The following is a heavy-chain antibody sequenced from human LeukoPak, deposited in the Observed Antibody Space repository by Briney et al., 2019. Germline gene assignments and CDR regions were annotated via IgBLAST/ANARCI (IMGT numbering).Heavy chain of an antibody. D-gene: IGHD3-22*01. V-gene: IGHV3-23*01. CDR2: ISGSGGDT. CDR3: ARDRYDRSGYYDY. Sequence: TGGSLRLSCAASGFTFSTYAMNWVRQAPGKGLEWVSAISGSGGDTYYAGSVKGRFTISRDNSKNTLYLQMNSLRAEDTAVYYCARDRYDRSGYYDYWGQGTLVTVSS. J-gene: IGHJ4*02. CDR1: GFTFSTYA.